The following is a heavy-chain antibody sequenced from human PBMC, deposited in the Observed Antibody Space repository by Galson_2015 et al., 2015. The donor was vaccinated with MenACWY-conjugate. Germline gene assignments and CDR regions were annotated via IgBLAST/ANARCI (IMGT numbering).Heavy chain of an antibody. J-gene: IGHJ4*02. D-gene: IGHD5-18*01. CDR1: GFTVSSNY. CDR3: ARWNVDTAMAGGY. V-gene: IGHV3-66*01. CDR2: IYSGGST. Sequence: SLRLSCAASGFTVSSNYMSWVRQAPGKGLEWVSVIYSGGSTYYADSVKGRFTISRDNSTNTLYLQMNSLRAEDTAVYYCARWNVDTAMAGGYWGQGTLVTVSS.